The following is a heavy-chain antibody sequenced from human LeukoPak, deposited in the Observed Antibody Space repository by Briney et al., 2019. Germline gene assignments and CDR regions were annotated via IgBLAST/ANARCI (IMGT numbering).Heavy chain of an antibody. Sequence: GGSLRLSCAASGFTFSSYAMTWVRQAPGKGLEWVSVIYSGGSTYYADSVKGRFTISRDNSKNTLYLQMNSLRAEDTAVYYCAKIQDYGDFLDAFDIWGQGTMVTVSS. V-gene: IGHV3-66*01. CDR2: IYSGGST. J-gene: IGHJ3*02. CDR3: AKIQDYGDFLDAFDI. D-gene: IGHD4-17*01. CDR1: GFTFSSYA.